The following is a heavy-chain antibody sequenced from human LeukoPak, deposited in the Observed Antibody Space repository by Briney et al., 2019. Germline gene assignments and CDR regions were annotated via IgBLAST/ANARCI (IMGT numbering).Heavy chain of an antibody. CDR3: ARAEGTVTPDWFDP. CDR1: GGSISSGDYY. V-gene: IGHV4-30-4*01. Sequence: PSQTLSLTCTVSGGSISSGDYYWSWIRQPPGKGLEWIGYIYYSGSTYYNPSLKSRVTISVDTSKNQFSLKLSSVTAADTAVYYCARAEGTVTPDWFDPWGQGTLVTVSS. CDR2: IYYSGST. J-gene: IGHJ5*02. D-gene: IGHD4-17*01.